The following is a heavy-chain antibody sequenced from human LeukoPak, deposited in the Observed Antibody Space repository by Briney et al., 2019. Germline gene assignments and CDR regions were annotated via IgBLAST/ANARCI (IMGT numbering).Heavy chain of an antibody. J-gene: IGHJ3*02. CDR1: GDSISRYS. CDR3: ARDFTAQAFDI. CDR2: IYFSGTT. V-gene: IGHV4-59*01. Sequence: PSETLPLTCTVSGDSISRYSWSWVRQPPGKGLEWIGYIYFSGTTNYNPSLKSRVTMSLDTSKNQLSLRLSSVAAADTAVYYCARDFTAQAFDIWGRGTLVSVSS.